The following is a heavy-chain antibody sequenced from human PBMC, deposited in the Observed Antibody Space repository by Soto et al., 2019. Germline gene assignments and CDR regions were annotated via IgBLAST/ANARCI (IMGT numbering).Heavy chain of an antibody. CDR2: IIPLMRTV. D-gene: IGHD2-21*01. J-gene: IGHJ6*02. Sequence: QEELVQSGAEVKKAGSSVNVSCRTSEGTFAGYSITWLRQAPGQRLEWMGEIIPLMRTVNYAQKFQDRVTITGDRSTSTVYMALSSLRSDDTAVYYCARDPVDLFGYLDVWGQGTPVTVSS. CDR3: ARDPVDLFGYLDV. CDR1: EGTFAGYS. V-gene: IGHV1-69*06.